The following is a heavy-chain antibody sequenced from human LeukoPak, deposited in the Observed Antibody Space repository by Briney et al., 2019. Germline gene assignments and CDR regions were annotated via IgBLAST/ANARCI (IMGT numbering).Heavy chain of an antibody. Sequence: SVKVSCKASGGTFSSYAISWVRQAPGQGLEWMGGIIPIFGTANYAQKFQGRVTLTADKSTSTAYMELSSLRSEDTAVYYCARGPREEYGEYFQHWGQGTLVTVSS. CDR3: ARGPREEYGEYFQH. CDR2: IIPIFGTA. D-gene: IGHD2-2*01. V-gene: IGHV1-69*06. CDR1: GGTFSSYA. J-gene: IGHJ1*01.